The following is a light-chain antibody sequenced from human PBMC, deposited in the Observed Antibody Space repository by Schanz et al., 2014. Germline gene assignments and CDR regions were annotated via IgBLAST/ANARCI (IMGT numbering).Light chain of an antibody. J-gene: IGLJ3*02. Sequence: QSALTQPPSVSGSPGQSITISCTGTSSDVGGYDYVSWYQQHPGKAPKLMIYDVNNRPSGVSHRFSGSKSGTTASLTISDLQAEDEADYYCAAWDDSLNGSWVFGGGTKLTV. CDR3: AAWDDSLNGSWV. CDR2: DVN. V-gene: IGLV2-14*03. CDR1: SSDVGGYDY.